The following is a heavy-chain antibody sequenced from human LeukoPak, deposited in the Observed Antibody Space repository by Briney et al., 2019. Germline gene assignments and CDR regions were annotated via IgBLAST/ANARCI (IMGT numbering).Heavy chain of an antibody. Sequence: PGGSLTLSCSASRFTLSSYSMHWVRQAPGKGLEYVSTSGGDTYYADSVKGRFTISRDNAKNTLYLQMSSLRAEDTAVYYCIKDRTGTYSFDYWGQGTLVTVSS. D-gene: IGHD7-27*01. J-gene: IGHJ4*02. V-gene: IGHV3-64D*09. CDR3: IKDRTGTYSFDY. CDR1: RFTLSSYS. CDR2: SGGDT.